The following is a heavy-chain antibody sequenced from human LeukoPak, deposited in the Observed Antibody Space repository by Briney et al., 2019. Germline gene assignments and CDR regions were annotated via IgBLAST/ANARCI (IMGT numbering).Heavy chain of an antibody. CDR1: GGSISSYY. J-gene: IGHJ4*02. D-gene: IGHD6-13*01. CDR3: ARHTDIAPLSSLKY. V-gene: IGHV4-59*08. Sequence: AETLSLTCTVSGGSISSYYWSWIRQTPGKGLEWIGDIYYSGSTNYNPSLKSRVTISVDTSKNQFSLKLSSVTAADTAVYYCARHTDIAPLSSLKYWGQGTLVTVSS. CDR2: IYYSGST.